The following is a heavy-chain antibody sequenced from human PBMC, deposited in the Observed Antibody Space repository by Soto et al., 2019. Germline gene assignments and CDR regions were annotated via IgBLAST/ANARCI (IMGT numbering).Heavy chain of an antibody. CDR3: ARPGYCSGGSCYPGSYFDY. CDR2: IYYSGST. CDR1: GGSISSSSYY. V-gene: IGHV4-39*01. D-gene: IGHD2-15*01. J-gene: IGHJ4*02. Sequence: PSETLSLTCTVSGGSISSSSYYWGWIRQPPGKGLEWIGSIYYSGSTYYNPSLKSRVTISVDTSKNQFSLKLSSVTAADTAVYYCARPGYCSGGSCYPGSYFDYWGQGTLVTVSS.